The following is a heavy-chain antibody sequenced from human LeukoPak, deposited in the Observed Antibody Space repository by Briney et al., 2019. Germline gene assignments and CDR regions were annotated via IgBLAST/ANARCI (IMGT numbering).Heavy chain of an antibody. J-gene: IGHJ4*02. CDR1: GYTFTSYY. Sequence: GASVKVSCKAAGYTFTSYYMHWVRQAPGQGLEWMGIINPSGGSTSYAQKFQGRVTMTRDTSTSTVYMELSSLRSEDTAVYYCVRGQNYYDSSGFFPTFDYWGQGTLVTVSS. D-gene: IGHD3-22*01. V-gene: IGHV1-46*01. CDR3: VRGQNYYDSSGFFPTFDY. CDR2: INPSGGST.